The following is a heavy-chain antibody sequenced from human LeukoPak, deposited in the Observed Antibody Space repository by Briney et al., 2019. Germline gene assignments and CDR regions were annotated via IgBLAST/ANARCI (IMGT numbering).Heavy chain of an antibody. J-gene: IGHJ5*02. V-gene: IGHV3-33*01. D-gene: IGHD6-13*01. CDR3: ARDREQQLVRPYNWFDP. CDR1: GFTFSSYG. CDR2: IWYDGSNK. Sequence: GGSLRLSCAASGFTFSSYGMHWVRQAPGKGLEWVAVIWYDGSNKYYADSVKGRFTISRDNSKNTLYLQINSLRAEDTAVYYCARDREQQLVRPYNWFDPWGQGTLVTVSS.